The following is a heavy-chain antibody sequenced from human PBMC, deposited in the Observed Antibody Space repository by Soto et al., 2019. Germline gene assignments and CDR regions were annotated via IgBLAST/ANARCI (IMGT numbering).Heavy chain of an antibody. CDR1: GFTFSSYA. CDR2: ISGSGGST. Sequence: GGSLRLSCAASGFTFSSYAMSWVLQAPGKGLEWVSAISGSGGSTYYADSVKGRFTISRDNSKNTLYLQMNSLRAEDTAVYYCAKLAYDSSGYYHDYWGQGTLVTVSS. J-gene: IGHJ4*02. CDR3: AKLAYDSSGYYHDY. V-gene: IGHV3-23*01. D-gene: IGHD3-22*01.